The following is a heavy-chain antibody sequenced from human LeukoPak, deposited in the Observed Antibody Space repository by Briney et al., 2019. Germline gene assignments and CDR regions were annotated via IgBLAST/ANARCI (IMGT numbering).Heavy chain of an antibody. CDR3: ASSHDYYYYYMDV. V-gene: IGHV4-31*03. CDR2: IYYSGST. Sequence: SQTLSLTCTVSGGSISSGGYYWSWIRQHPGKGLEWIGYIYYSGSTYYNPSLKSRVTISVDTSKNQFSLKLSSVTAADTAVYYCASSHDYYYYYMDVWGKGTTVTVSS. CDR1: GGSISSGGYY. J-gene: IGHJ6*03.